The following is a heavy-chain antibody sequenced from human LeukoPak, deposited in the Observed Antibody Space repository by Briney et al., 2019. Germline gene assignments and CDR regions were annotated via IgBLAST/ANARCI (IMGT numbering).Heavy chain of an antibody. D-gene: IGHD6-19*01. CDR2: IYPSGST. V-gene: IGHV4-39*07. Sequence: SETLSLTCTLSGGSISSTIYYWAWIRQPPGKGLEWIGSIYPSGSTYNNPSLKSRVTISVDTAKKQFSLKLNSVTAADTAVYYCARRYIAVGHDYFDYWGQGTLVIVSS. CDR3: ARRYIAVGHDYFDY. CDR1: GGSISSTIYY. J-gene: IGHJ4*02.